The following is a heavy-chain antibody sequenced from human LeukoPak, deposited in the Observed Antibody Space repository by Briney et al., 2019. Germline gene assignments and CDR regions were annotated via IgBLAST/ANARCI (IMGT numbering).Heavy chain of an antibody. Sequence: GRSLRLSCAASGFTFSSYAMHWVRQAPGKGLEWVAVISYDGRNKYYADSVKGRFTISRDNSKNTLYLQMNSLRAEDTAVYYCARDHGGWNDDWGQGTLVTVSS. V-gene: IGHV3-30-3*01. D-gene: IGHD1-1*01. J-gene: IGHJ4*02. CDR1: GFTFSSYA. CDR2: ISYDGRNK. CDR3: ARDHGGWNDD.